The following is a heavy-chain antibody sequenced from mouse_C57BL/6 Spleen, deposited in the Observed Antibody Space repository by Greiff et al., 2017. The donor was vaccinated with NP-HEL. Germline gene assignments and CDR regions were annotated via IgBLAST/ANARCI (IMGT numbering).Heavy chain of an antibody. J-gene: IGHJ1*03. V-gene: IGHV1-19*01. CDR1: GYTFTDYY. CDR2: INPYNGGT. Sequence: EVQLQQSGPVLVKPGASVKMSCKASGYTFTDYYMNWVKQSHGKSLEWIGVINPYNGGTSYNQKFKGKATLTVDKSSSTAYMELNSLTSEDSAVYYCAREDYYGMYFDVWGTGTTVTVSS. CDR3: AREDYYGMYFDV. D-gene: IGHD1-1*01.